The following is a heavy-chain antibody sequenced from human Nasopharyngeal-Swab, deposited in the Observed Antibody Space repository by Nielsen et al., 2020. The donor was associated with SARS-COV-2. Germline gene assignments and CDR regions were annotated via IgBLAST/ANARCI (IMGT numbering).Heavy chain of an antibody. D-gene: IGHD3-10*01. Sequence: GESLKISCAASGFTFSSYAMSWVRQAPGKGLEWVSAISGSGGSTYYADSVKGRFTISRDNSKNTLYLQMNSLRAEDTAVYYCARFGSGTPGYMDVWGKGTTVTVSS. CDR2: ISGSGGST. CDR3: ARFGSGTPGYMDV. V-gene: IGHV3-23*01. J-gene: IGHJ6*03. CDR1: GFTFSSYA.